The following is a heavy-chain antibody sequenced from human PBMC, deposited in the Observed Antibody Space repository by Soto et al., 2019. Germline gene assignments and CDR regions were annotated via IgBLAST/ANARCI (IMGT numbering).Heavy chain of an antibody. CDR2: IVVGSGNT. Sequence: SVKVSCKASGFTFTSSAVQWVRQARGQRLEWIGWIVVGSGNTNYAQKFQERVTITRDMSTSTAYMELSSLRSEDTAVYYCAAESYYDFWSGYPRFDYWGQGTLVTVSS. V-gene: IGHV1-58*01. J-gene: IGHJ4*02. CDR1: GFTFTSSA. D-gene: IGHD3-3*01. CDR3: AAESYYDFWSGYPRFDY.